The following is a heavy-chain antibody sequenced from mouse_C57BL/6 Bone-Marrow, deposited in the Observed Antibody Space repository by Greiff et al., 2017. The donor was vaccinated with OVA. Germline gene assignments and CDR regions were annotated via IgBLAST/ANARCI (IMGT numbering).Heavy chain of an antibody. CDR1: GFTFSSYA. CDR2: ISDGGSYT. CDR3: ARVLYYDYDGAY. D-gene: IGHD2-4*01. Sequence: EVQRVESGGGLVKPGGSLKLSCAASGFTFSSYAMSWVRQTPEKRLEWVATISDGGSYTYYPDNVKGRFTISRDNAKNNLYLQMSHLKSEDTAMYYCARVLYYDYDGAYWGQGTLVTVSA. J-gene: IGHJ3*01. V-gene: IGHV5-4*01.